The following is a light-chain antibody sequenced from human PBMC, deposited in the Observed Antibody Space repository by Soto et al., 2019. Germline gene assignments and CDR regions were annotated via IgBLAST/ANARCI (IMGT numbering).Light chain of an antibody. CDR3: QQYHNWPPYT. Sequence: EIVMTQSPATLSVSPGERATLSCRASQSVSTNLAWYQQKPGQAPRPLMYGASTRATGIPARFSGSGSGTAFTLTISSLQSEDFAVYYCQQYHNWPPYTFGQGTKLEIK. J-gene: IGKJ2*01. CDR1: QSVSTN. V-gene: IGKV3-15*01. CDR2: GAS.